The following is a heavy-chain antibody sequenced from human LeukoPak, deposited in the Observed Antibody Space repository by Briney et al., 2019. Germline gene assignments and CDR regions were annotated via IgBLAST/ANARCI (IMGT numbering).Heavy chain of an antibody. D-gene: IGHD3-22*01. CDR1: GFTFSSYS. J-gene: IGHJ4*02. CDR2: ISGSGDST. Sequence: PGGSLRLSCAASGFTFSSYSMNWVRQAPGKGLEWVSAISGSGDSTYYADSVKGRFTISRDNSKNTLYLQMNSLRAEDTAVYYCARDPASGYWYYFDYWGQGTLVTVSS. V-gene: IGHV3-23*01. CDR3: ARDPASGYWYYFDY.